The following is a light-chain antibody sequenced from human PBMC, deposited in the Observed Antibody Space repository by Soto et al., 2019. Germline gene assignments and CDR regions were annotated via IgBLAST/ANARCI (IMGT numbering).Light chain of an antibody. CDR3: QRYGSSLT. J-gene: IGKJ5*01. V-gene: IGKV3-20*01. CDR2: GAS. Sequence: EIVLTQSPGTLSLSPGERATLSCRASQSVSSSYLAWYQQKPGQAPRLLIYGASSRATGIPDRFSGSGSGTDFTLTISRLEPEDFAVYYCQRYGSSLTFGQRTRLEIK. CDR1: QSVSSSY.